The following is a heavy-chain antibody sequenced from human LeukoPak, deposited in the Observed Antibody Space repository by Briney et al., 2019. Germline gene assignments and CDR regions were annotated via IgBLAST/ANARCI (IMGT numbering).Heavy chain of an antibody. CDR2: INSDGSST. D-gene: IGHD2-2*01. J-gene: IGHJ5*02. CDR3: ARGVGYCSSTSCYWWFDP. V-gene: IGHV3-74*01. Sequence: GGSLRLSCAASGFTFSSYWMHWVRQAPGKGLVWVSRINSDGSSTSYADSVKGRFTISRDNAKSTLYLQMNSLRAEDTAVYYCARGVGYCSSTSCYWWFDPWGQGTLVTVSS. CDR1: GFTFSSYW.